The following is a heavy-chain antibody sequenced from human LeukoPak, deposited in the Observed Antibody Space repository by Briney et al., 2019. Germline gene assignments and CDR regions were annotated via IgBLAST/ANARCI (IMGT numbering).Heavy chain of an antibody. CDR3: ARGRDGYNRHSDY. V-gene: IGHV3-30*04. D-gene: IGHD5-24*01. Sequence: GRSLRLSCAASGFTVSSYVMHWVRHAPGKGLEWVASKSHDGSNAYFADSVRGRFSISSDNSKNTLYVQMNSLRVEDTAVYYCARGRDGYNRHSDYWGQGTLVTVSS. CDR1: GFTVSSYV. CDR2: KSHDGSNA. J-gene: IGHJ4*02.